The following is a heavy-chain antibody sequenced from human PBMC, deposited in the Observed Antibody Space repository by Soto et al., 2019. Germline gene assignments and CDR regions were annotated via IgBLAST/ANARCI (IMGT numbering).Heavy chain of an antibody. CDR1: GGSFSGYY. D-gene: IGHD6-13*01. Sequence: SETLSLTCAVYGGSFSGYYWSWIRQPPGKGLEWIGEINHSGSTNYNPSLKSRVTISVDTSKNQFSLKLSSVTAADTAVYYCARGGSGSSWYRVYYYGMDVWGQGTTVTVS. CDR2: INHSGST. V-gene: IGHV4-34*01. CDR3: ARGGSGSSWYRVYYYGMDV. J-gene: IGHJ6*02.